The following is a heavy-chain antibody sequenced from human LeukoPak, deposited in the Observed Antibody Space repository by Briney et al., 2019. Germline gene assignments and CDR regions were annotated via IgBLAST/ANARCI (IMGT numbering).Heavy chain of an antibody. CDR3: ASVGSWGLGEYFDY. CDR2: IDSSGTT. Sequence: SQTRSLTWTVASGSIRRYYWSWIRQPAGKGLEWLGRIDSSGTTTYSPCLKHRVTISVDTSKSQLSLKLNSVCAAHTAVYLCASVGSWGLGEYFDYWGQGMLVTVSS. V-gene: IGHV4-4*07. D-gene: IGHD3-10*01. CDR1: SGSIRRYY. J-gene: IGHJ4*02.